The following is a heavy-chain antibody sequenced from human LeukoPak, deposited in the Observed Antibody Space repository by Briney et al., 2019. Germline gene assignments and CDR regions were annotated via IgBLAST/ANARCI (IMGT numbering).Heavy chain of an antibody. J-gene: IGHJ4*02. Sequence: PGGSLRLSCAASGFTFSNAWMSWVRQAPGKGLEWVGRIKSKTDGGTTDYAAPVKGRFTISRDDPKNTLYLQMNSLKTEDTAVYYCTTVPPYGDYRDYWGQGTLVTVSS. D-gene: IGHD4-17*01. CDR2: IKSKTDGGTT. V-gene: IGHV3-15*01. CDR1: GFTFSNAW. CDR3: TTVPPYGDYRDY.